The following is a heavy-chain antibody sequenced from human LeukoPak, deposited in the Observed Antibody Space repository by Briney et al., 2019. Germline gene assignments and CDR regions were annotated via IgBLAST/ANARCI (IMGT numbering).Heavy chain of an antibody. CDR3: ARTIGGAGTVGGFYY. Sequence: PSQTLSLTCAISGDSVSSDSAAWNRIRQSPSRGLEWLGRTYYRSKWYNDYAVSVKSRITINPDTSKNQFSLQLNSVTPEDTAMYYCARTIGGAGTVGGFYYRGQGTLVTVSS. CDR1: GDSVSSDSAA. J-gene: IGHJ4*02. D-gene: IGHD6-13*01. V-gene: IGHV6-1*01. CDR2: TYYRSKWYN.